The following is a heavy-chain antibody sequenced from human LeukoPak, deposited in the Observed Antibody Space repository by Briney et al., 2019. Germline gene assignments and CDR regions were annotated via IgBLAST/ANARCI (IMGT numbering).Heavy chain of an antibody. V-gene: IGHV4-34*01. J-gene: IGHJ4*02. Sequence: SETLSLTCAVYGGSFSGYYWSWIRQPPGKGLEWIGEINHSGSTNYNPSLKSRVTISVDTSKNQFSLKLSSVTAADTAVYYCARDRTHARSFDYWGQGTLVTVSS. CDR3: ARDRTHARSFDY. CDR1: GGSFSGYY. D-gene: IGHD1-1*01. CDR2: INHSGST.